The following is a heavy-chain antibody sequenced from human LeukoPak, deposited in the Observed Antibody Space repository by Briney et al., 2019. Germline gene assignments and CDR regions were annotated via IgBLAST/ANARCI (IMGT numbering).Heavy chain of an antibody. CDR1: GGSINSNTYY. J-gene: IGHJ4*02. D-gene: IGHD6-19*01. V-gene: IGHV4-39*01. Sequence: PSETLSLTCAVSGGSINSNTYYWGWIRQPPGKGLEWIGSVYSSGSTYYNPSLKSRVAISVDTSKNQYSLNLRSVTAADTAVYYCARGQWLDNSWGQGTLVTVSS. CDR2: VYSSGST. CDR3: ARGQWLDNS.